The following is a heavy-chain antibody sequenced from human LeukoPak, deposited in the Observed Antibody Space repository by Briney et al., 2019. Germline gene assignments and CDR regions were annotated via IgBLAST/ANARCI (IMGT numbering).Heavy chain of an antibody. Sequence: SETLSLTCGVYGVSFNNYYWSWIRQAPGKGLEWLGEINHSGITNYNPSLKSRVTMSIDTSKNQFSLNLRSVTAADTAIYYCARGDIVIVPAAPFDYCGQGTLVTVSS. V-gene: IGHV4-34*01. CDR1: GVSFNNYY. CDR3: ARGDIVIVPAAPFDY. J-gene: IGHJ4*02. D-gene: IGHD2-2*01. CDR2: INHSGIT.